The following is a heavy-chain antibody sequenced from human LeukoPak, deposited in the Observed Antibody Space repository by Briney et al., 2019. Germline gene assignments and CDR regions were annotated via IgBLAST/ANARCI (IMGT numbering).Heavy chain of an antibody. D-gene: IGHD6-13*01. V-gene: IGHV3-33*01. CDR1: GFTFSSCG. CDR3: ARVAAAGRALDY. Sequence: GGSLRLSCAASGFTFSSCGMHWVRQAPGKGLEWVAVIWYDGTNKYYADSVKGRFTISRDNSKNTLYLQMNSLRAEDTAVYYCARVAAAGRALDYWGQGTPVTVSS. CDR2: IWYDGTNK. J-gene: IGHJ4*02.